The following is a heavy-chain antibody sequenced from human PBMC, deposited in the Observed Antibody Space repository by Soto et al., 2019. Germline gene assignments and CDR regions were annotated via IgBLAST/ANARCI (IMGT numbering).Heavy chain of an antibody. CDR2: ISSSSSYI. D-gene: IGHD1-1*01. V-gene: IGHV3-21*01. CDR1: GFSFSNYG. J-gene: IGHJ4*02. CDR3: ARDGYVEGY. Sequence: GGSLRLSCAASGFSFSNYGMNWVRQAPGKGLEWVSSISSSSSYISYADSVKGRFTISRDNAKNSVYLQMNSLRAEDTAVYYCARDGYVEGYWGQGTLVTVSS.